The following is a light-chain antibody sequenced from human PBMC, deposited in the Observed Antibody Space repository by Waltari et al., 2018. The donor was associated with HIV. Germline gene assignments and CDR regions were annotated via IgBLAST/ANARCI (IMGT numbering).Light chain of an antibody. CDR1: SSNIGSYNL. Sequence: QSALTQPASVSGSPGQSITISCTGTSSNIGSYNLVSWYQQHPGKAHKLMVYEVNNRPAGISNRFSGSKSGNTASLTISGLQAEDEAEYYCCSFARSSTWVFGGGTKLSVL. CDR3: CSFARSSTWV. CDR2: EVN. J-gene: IGLJ3*02. V-gene: IGLV2-23*02.